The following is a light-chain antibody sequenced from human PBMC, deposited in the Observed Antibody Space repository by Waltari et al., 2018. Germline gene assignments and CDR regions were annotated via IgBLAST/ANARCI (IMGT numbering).Light chain of an antibody. CDR1: SSDIGTYDY. J-gene: IGLJ3*02. CDR3: SSYTSSSTWV. V-gene: IGLV2-14*03. Sequence: HSALTQAASVSGSPGQSITISCTGTSSDIGTYDYVSWFQQHPGKAPKLMIYDVRNRPLGVFNRFSGSKSGITASLSISGLLAEDEAYYYCSSYTSSSTWVFGGGTKVTVL. CDR2: DVR.